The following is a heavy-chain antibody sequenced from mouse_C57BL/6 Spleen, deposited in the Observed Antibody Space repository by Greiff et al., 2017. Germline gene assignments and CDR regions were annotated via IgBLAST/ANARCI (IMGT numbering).Heavy chain of an antibody. CDR1: GFNIKDYY. CDR2: IDPEDGET. D-gene: IGHD3-2*02. V-gene: IGHV14-2*01. Sequence: VQLQQSGAELVKPGASVKLSCTASGFNIKDYYMHWVKQRTEQGLEWIGRIDPEDGETKYAPKFQGKATITADTPSTTAYLQLSSLTSEDTAVYYCASGGSGYVPSYYAMDYWGQGTSVTVSS. J-gene: IGHJ4*01. CDR3: ASGGSGYVPSYYAMDY.